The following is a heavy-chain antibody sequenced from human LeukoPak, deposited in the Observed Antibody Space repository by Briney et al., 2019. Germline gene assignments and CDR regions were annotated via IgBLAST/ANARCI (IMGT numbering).Heavy chain of an antibody. Sequence: GRSLRLSCAASGFTFSSYGMHWVRQAPGKGLEWVAVISYDGSNKYYAESVKGRFTISRDNSKNTLYLQMNSLRAEDTAVYYCAKGAVLDIVVVPAASTYGMDVWGQGTTVTASS. V-gene: IGHV3-30*18. CDR1: GFTFSSYG. CDR3: AKGAVLDIVVVPAASTYGMDV. J-gene: IGHJ6*02. CDR2: ISYDGSNK. D-gene: IGHD2-2*01.